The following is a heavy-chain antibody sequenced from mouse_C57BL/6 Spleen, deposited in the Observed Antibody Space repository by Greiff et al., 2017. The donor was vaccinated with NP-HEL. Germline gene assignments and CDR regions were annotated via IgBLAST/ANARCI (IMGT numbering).Heavy chain of an antibody. CDR1: GYTFTSYT. J-gene: IGHJ2*01. CDR3: ARFLITTSYFDY. V-gene: IGHV1-4*01. D-gene: IGHD2-4*01. CDR2: INPSSGYT. Sequence: VKLLESGAELARPGASVKMSCKASGYTFTSYTMHWVKQRPGQGLEWIGYINPSSGYTKYNQKFKDKATLTADKSSSTAYMQLSSLTSEDSAVYYCARFLITTSYFDYWGQGTTLTVSS.